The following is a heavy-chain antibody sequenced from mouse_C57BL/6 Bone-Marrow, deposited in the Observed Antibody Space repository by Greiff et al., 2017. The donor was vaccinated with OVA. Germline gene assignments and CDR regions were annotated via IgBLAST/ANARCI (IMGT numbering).Heavy chain of an antibody. CDR1: GFSFTSYG. CDR2: IWSDGST. CDR3: ARHSDYGNYDYYAMDY. D-gene: IGHD2-1*01. J-gene: IGHJ4*01. V-gene: IGHV2-6-1*01. Sequence: QVQLKESGPGLVAPSQSLSITCTVSGFSFTSYGVHWVRQPPGKGLEWLVVIWSDGSTTYNSALKTRLSISKDNSQSQVFLKMNSLQTDDTAMYYCARHSDYGNYDYYAMDYWGQGTSVTVSS.